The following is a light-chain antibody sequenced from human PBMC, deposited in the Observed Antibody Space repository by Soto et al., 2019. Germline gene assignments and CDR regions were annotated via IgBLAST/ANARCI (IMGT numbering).Light chain of an antibody. CDR2: GVS. CDR1: QSVGFN. CDR3: QQYKYWPPWT. Sequence: EVVMTQSPATLSVSPGERVTLSCRASQSVGFNLAWYQQKPGQAPRLLIYGVSTRAIGIPGRFSGSGSGTDFALSISSMQSEDVAVYYCQQYKYWPPWTFDPGTKVELK. V-gene: IGKV3-15*01. J-gene: IGKJ1*01.